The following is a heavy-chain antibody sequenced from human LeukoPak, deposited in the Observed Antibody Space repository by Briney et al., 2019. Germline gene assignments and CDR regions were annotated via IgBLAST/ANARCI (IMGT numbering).Heavy chain of an antibody. CDR3: ARAFPDYYDSSGYYYYYYYYYMDV. D-gene: IGHD3-22*01. V-gene: IGHV3-66*01. Sequence: GGSLRLSCAASGFTVSSNYMSWVRQAPGKGLEWVSVIYSGGSTYYADSVKGRFTISRDNSKNTLYLQMNSLRAEDTAVYYCARAFPDYYDSSGYYYYYYYYYMDVWGKGTTVTISS. J-gene: IGHJ6*03. CDR2: IYSGGST. CDR1: GFTVSSNY.